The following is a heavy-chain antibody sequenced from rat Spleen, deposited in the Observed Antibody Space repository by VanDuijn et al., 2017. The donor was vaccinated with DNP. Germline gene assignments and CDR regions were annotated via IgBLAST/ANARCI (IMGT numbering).Heavy chain of an antibody. V-gene: IGHV2-1*01. Sequence: QVLLKESGPGLVQPSQTLSLTCTVSGFSLTSNSVHWVRQPPGKVLEWVGAMWSGGSTDYNSALKSRLSVSRDTSKSQVFLKMNSLQTEDTAIYFCTREPRFDYWGQGVMVTVSS. CDR1: GFSLTSNS. J-gene: IGHJ2*01. CDR2: MWSGGST. CDR3: TREPRFDY.